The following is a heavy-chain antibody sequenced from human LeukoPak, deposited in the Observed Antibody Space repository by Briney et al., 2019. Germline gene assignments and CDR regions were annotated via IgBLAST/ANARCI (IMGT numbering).Heavy chain of an antibody. CDR1: GGSVSSYY. CDR2: IFETGDT. J-gene: IGHJ4*02. V-gene: IGHV4-59*08. Sequence: SETLSLTCSVSGGSVSSYYWSWIRQPPGKGLEWIGYIFETGDTSSNPSLKSRVTMSLDTSKNQFSLRLSSVTAADTAVYYCARHPFSYPFDYWGQGTLVTVSS. CDR3: ARHPFSYPFDY.